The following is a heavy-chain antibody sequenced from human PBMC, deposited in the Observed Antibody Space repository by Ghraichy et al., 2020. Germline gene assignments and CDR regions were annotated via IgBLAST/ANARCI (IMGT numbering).Heavy chain of an antibody. CDR1: GFTFDDYG. J-gene: IGHJ3*02. CDR3: ARDRAPAAIHQDAFDI. V-gene: IGHV3-20*01. D-gene: IGHD2-2*02. Sequence: ESLNISCTASGFTFDDYGMNWVRQLPGKGLQWVSNITWNGDSADYADSVKGRFTISRDNAKKSLFLHMEGLRADDTGLYPCARDRAPAAIHQDAFDIWGQGTMVTVSS. CDR2: ITWNGDSA.